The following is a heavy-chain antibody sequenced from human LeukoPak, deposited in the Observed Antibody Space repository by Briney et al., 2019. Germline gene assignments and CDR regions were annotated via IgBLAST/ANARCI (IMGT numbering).Heavy chain of an antibody. Sequence: PSETLSLTCTVSGGSISSYYWSWIRQPPGKGLEGMGYIYYSGSTNYNPSLKSRVNISVDTSKNQFSLKLSSVTAADTAVYYCARARIAVAGRADAFDIWGQGTMVTVSS. D-gene: IGHD6-19*01. J-gene: IGHJ3*02. CDR1: GGSISSYY. CDR3: ARARIAVAGRADAFDI. V-gene: IGHV4-59*01. CDR2: IYYSGST.